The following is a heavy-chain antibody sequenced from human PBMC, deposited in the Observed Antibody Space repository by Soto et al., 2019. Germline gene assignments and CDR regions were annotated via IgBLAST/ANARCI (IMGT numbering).Heavy chain of an antibody. CDR3: GRVVYSSSWYYGMDD. CDR1: GASVSSGGYY. CDR2: FYDSGST. V-gene: IGHV4-31*03. D-gene: IGHD6-13*01. J-gene: IGHJ6*02. Sequence: TLSLTCTVSGASVSSGGYYWNWIRQHPGKGLEWIGYFYDSGSTHYNPSLKSRVTISVDTSKNQYSLKVSSVTAADTAVYFCGRVVYSSSWYYGMDDWGQGTTVTV.